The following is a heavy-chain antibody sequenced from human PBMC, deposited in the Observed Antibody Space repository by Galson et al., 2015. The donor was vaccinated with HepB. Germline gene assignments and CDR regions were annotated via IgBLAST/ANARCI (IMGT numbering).Heavy chain of an antibody. D-gene: IGHD2-15*01. Sequence: SLRLSCAASGFTFKNYAMSWVRQAPGKGLEWVSGINGGAGPTFYIESVKGQFTISRDNSENTLFLQMDSLRAEDTAVYFCARGMRGGSKNELDFWGQGTLVIVSS. J-gene: IGHJ4*02. CDR2: INGGAGPT. CDR1: GFTFKNYA. V-gene: IGHV3-23*01. CDR3: ARGMRGGSKNELDF.